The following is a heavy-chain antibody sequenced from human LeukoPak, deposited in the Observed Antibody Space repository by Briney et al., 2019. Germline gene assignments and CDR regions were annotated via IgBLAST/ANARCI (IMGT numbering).Heavy chain of an antibody. CDR1: GGTFSSYA. CDR2: IIPILGIA. J-gene: IGHJ4*02. Sequence: ASVKVSCKASGGTFSSYAISWVRQAPGQGLEWMGRIIPILGIANYAQKFQGRVTITADKSTSTAYMELSSLRSEDTAVYYCARDLGAYYYFDYWGQGTLVTVSS. V-gene: IGHV1-69*04. D-gene: IGHD1-26*01. CDR3: ARDLGAYYYFDY.